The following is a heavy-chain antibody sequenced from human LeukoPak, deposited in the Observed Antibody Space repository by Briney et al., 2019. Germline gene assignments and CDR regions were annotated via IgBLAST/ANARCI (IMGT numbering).Heavy chain of an antibody. CDR3: ARDYSPPIGSGSYYFDY. D-gene: IGHD3-10*01. CDR2: INPNSGGT. CDR1: GYTFTGYY. V-gene: IGHV1-2*02. J-gene: IGHJ4*02. Sequence: GASVKVSCKASGYTFTGYYMHWVRQAPGQGLEWMGWINPNSGGTNYAQKFQGRVTMTRDTSTSTVYMELSSLRSEDTAVYYCARDYSPPIGSGSYYFDYWGQGTLVTVSS.